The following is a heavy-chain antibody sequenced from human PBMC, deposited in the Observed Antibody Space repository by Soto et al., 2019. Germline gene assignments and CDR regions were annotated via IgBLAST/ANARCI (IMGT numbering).Heavy chain of an antibody. J-gene: IGHJ3*02. CDR3: ARDLPYYYDSSGYPDI. D-gene: IGHD3-22*01. Sequence: QVQLVESGGGVVQPGRSLRLSCAASGFTFSSYAMHWVRQAPGKGLEWVAVISYDGSNKYYADSVKGRFTICRDNSKNTLYLQMNSLRAEDTAVYYCARDLPYYYDSSGYPDIWGQGTMVTVSS. CDR2: ISYDGSNK. V-gene: IGHV3-30-3*01. CDR1: GFTFSSYA.